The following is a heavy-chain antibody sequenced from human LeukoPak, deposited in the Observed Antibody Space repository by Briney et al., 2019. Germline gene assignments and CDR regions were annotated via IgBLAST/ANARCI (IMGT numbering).Heavy chain of an antibody. D-gene: IGHD6-19*01. V-gene: IGHV3-30*03. Sequence: GGSLRLSCTASGFTFSIYGMHWVRQAPGKGLEWVAIVSYDGGNKYYADSVKGRFTVSRDNSKSTVYLQMNSLRVEDTAVYYCARRFAYSGGWYEADYWGQGTLVTVSS. CDR1: GFTFSIYG. J-gene: IGHJ4*02. CDR2: VSYDGGNK. CDR3: ARRFAYSGGWYEADY.